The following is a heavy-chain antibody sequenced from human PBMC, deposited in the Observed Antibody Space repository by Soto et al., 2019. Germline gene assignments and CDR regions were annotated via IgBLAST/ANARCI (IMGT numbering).Heavy chain of an antibody. D-gene: IGHD3-10*01. CDR3: ARDRITMVRGGPGWFDP. CDR1: GFTFSSYW. Sequence: TGGSLRLSCAASGFTFSSYWMSWVRQAPGKGLEWVANIKQDGSEKYYVDSVKGRFTISRDNAKNSLYLQMNSLRAEDTAVYYCARDRITMVRGGPGWFDPWGQGTLVTVSS. J-gene: IGHJ5*02. CDR2: IKQDGSEK. V-gene: IGHV3-7*03.